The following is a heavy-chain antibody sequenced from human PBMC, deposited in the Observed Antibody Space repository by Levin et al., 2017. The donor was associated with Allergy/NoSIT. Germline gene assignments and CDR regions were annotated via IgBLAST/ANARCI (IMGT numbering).Heavy chain of an antibody. CDR2: IKSKTDGGTT. CDR3: TTISGVWYYYDSSGYLTVDY. D-gene: IGHD3-22*01. V-gene: IGHV3-15*01. CDR1: GFTFSNAW. J-gene: IGHJ4*02. Sequence: GGSLRLSCAASGFTFSNAWMSWVRQAPGKGLEWVGRIKSKTDGGTTDYAAPVKGRFTISRDDSKNTLYLQMNSLKTEDTAVYYCTTISGVWYYYDSSGYLTVDYWGQGTLVTVSS.